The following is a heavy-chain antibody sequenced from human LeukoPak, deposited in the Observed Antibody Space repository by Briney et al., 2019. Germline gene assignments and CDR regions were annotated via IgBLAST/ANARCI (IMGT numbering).Heavy chain of an antibody. D-gene: IGHD5-24*01. CDR3: AEDRSVGWLQLLDY. CDR1: GFTFSSYG. J-gene: IGHJ4*02. V-gene: IGHV3-30*02. Sequence: PGGSLRLSCAASGFTFSSYGMHWVRQAPGKGLEWVAFIRYDGSNKYYADSVKGRFTISRDNSKNTLYLQMNSLRAEDTAVYYCAEDRSVGWLQLLDYWGQGTLVTVSS. CDR2: IRYDGSNK.